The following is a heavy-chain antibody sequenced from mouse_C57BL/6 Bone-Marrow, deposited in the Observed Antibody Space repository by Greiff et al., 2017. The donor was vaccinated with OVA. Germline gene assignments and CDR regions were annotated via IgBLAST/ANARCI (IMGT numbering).Heavy chain of an antibody. Sequence: QVQLQQPGAELVMPGASVKLSCKASGYTFTSYWMHWVKQRPGQGLEWIGEIDPSDSYTNDNQKFKGKSTLTGDKSSSTAYMQLSILTSEDSAVYYCARSRFGYWGQGTTLTVSS. CDR1: GYTFTSYW. V-gene: IGHV1-69*01. CDR3: ARSRFGY. CDR2: IDPSDSYT. J-gene: IGHJ2*01.